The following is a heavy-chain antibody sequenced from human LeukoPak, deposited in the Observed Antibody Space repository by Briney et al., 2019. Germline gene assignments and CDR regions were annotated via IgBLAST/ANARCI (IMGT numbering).Heavy chain of an antibody. D-gene: IGHD6-13*01. CDR3: ARVSGAAAGYYDY. J-gene: IGHJ4*02. CDR2: VHHSART. Sequence: SETLSLTCALSGSSIGEYYWSWIRQPPGKGLEWIGYVHHSARTKYNPSLKSRVTISVDTSKNRFSLNLSSLTAADTAVYYCARVSGAAAGYYDYWGQGTLVSVSS. CDR1: GSSIGEYY. V-gene: IGHV4-59*01.